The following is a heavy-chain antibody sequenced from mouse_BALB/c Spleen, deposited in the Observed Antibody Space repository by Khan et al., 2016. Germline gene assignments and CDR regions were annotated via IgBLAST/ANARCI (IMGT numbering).Heavy chain of an antibody. CDR3: ARSGYDYDWFTY. V-gene: IGHV9-2-1*01. D-gene: IGHD2-4*01. Sequence: QIQLVQSGPELKKPGETVKISCKASGYTFIDYSMHWVKQAPGKALKWMGWINTETGEPTYADEFRGRFVFFLETSASTAYLQINNLKNEDTATYFCARSGYDYDWFTYWGQGTLVTVSA. J-gene: IGHJ3*01. CDR1: GYTFIDYS. CDR2: INTETGEP.